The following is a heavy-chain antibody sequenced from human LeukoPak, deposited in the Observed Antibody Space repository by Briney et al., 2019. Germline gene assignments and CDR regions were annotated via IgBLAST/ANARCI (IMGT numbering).Heavy chain of an antibody. J-gene: IGHJ6*03. CDR1: GYTFTTYA. CDR2: INTDTGNP. D-gene: IGHD2-8*01. CDR3: ARGIGIGTVLMVHGNMDV. Sequence: GASVKVSCKASGYTFTTYAVIWVRQAPGQGLEWMGWINTDTGNPTYAQGFTGRFVFSLDTSVNTAYLQISSLKAEDTGVYYCARGIGIGTVLMVHGNMDVWGIGTTVTVSS. V-gene: IGHV7-4-1*02.